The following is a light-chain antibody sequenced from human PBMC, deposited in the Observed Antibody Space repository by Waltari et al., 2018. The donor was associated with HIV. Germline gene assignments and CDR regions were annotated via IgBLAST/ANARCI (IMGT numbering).Light chain of an antibody. CDR3: TSHTSVSTYVV. J-gene: IGLJ2*01. CDR2: GVT. V-gene: IGLV2-14*03. CDR1: SSDIGEFDF. Sequence: QSALTQPASVSGSPGQSITISCTGTSSDIGEFDFGSWYQHQPGRAPKLIIYGVTDRPSGVSYRFSGSKSANTASLTISGLQAEDEGIYYCTSHTSVSTYVVFGGGTKLSVL.